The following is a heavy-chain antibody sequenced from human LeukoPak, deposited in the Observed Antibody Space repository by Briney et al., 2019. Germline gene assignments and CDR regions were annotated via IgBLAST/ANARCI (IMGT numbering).Heavy chain of an antibody. CDR1: GYTFTSYG. J-gene: IGHJ4*02. V-gene: IGHV1-18*01. CDR3: ATDGTSSSWYGAPFDY. CDR2: ISAYNTNT. Sequence: ASVKVSCKASGYTFTSYGISWVRQAPGQGLEWMGWISAYNTNTNYAQKLQGRVTMTEDTSTDTAYMELSSLRSEDTAVYYCATDGTSSSWYGAPFDYWGQGTLVTVSS. D-gene: IGHD6-13*01.